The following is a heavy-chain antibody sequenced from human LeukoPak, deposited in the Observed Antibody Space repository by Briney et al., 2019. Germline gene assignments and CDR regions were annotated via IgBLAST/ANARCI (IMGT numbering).Heavy chain of an antibody. CDR1: GGSISSSNW. V-gene: IGHV4-4*02. CDR3: AYSTVVTRGYY. D-gene: IGHD4-23*01. CDR2: INHSGST. J-gene: IGHJ4*02. Sequence: SGTLSLTCAVSGGSISSSNWWSWVRQPPGKGLEWIGEINHSGSTNYNPSLKSRVTISLDTPKNQFSLKLSSVTAADTAVYYCAYSTVVTRGYYWGQGTLVTVSS.